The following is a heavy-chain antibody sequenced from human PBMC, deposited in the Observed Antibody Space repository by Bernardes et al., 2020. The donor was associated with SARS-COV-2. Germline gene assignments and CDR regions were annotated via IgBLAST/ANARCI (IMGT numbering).Heavy chain of an antibody. V-gene: IGHV4-4*02. Sequence: SETLSLTCAVSGGSVSSSNWWNWVRRPPGKGLEWIGEIFHGGTSSYNPSLKSRVTMSVDRSKNQFSLRLTSVTAADTAVYYCARSYAGAMEVWGQGTTVTVSS. CDR1: GGSVSSSNW. CDR3: ARSYAGAMEV. J-gene: IGHJ6*01. D-gene: IGHD3-10*01. CDR2: IFHGGTS.